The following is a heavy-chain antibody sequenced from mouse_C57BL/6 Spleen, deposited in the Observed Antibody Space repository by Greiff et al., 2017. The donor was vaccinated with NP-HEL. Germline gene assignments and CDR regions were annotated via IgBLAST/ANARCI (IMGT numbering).Heavy chain of an antibody. V-gene: IGHV1-84*01. CDR2: IYPVSGNT. CDR3: ARNGDYDEYDYAMDY. J-gene: IGHJ4*01. Sequence: QVQLQQSGPELVKPGASVKISCKASGYTFTDYYINWVKQRPGQGLEWIGWIYPVSGNTKYNEKFKGKATLTVDTSSSTAYMQLSSLTSEDSAVYFCARNGDYDEYDYAMDYWGQGTSVTGSS. D-gene: IGHD2-4*01. CDR1: GYTFTDYY.